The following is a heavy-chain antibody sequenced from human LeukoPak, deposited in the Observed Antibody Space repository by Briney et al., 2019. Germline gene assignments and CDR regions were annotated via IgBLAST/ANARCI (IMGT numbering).Heavy chain of an antibody. D-gene: IGHD4-11*01. Sequence: GESLKISCKAFGYSFTNYCIGWVRQMSGKGLDWMGVIYPGDSDVRYTSSFQGQVTISADKSINIAYLQWSSLKASDTAMYYCARLQDYSDYEADFWGQGTLVTVSS. CDR2: IYPGDSDV. J-gene: IGHJ4*02. CDR3: ARLQDYSDYEADF. V-gene: IGHV5-51*01. CDR1: GYSFTNYC.